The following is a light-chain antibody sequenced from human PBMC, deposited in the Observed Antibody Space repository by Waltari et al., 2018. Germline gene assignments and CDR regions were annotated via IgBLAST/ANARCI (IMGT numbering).Light chain of an antibody. CDR2: EVS. V-gene: IGLV2-23*02. CDR1: SSDVGGYGF. CDR3: CSQSGNSVML. J-gene: IGLJ2*01. Sequence: QSALTQPASVSGSPGQSITISCTGTSSDVGGYGFLSWYQDRPGKAPTLIIYEVSKRPAGVSDRFSGSKSGNTASLTISGLQADDEADYYCCSQSGNSVMLFGGGTRLTVL.